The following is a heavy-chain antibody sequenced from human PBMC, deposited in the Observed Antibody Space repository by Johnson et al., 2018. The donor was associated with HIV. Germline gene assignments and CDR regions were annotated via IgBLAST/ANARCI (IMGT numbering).Heavy chain of an antibody. CDR1: GFTFSDYY. V-gene: IGHV3-11*04. D-gene: IGHD5-24*01. Sequence: QVQLVESGGGLVKPGGSLRLSCAASGFTFSDYYMSWIRQAPWKGLEWVSYISSSGSTKYYADSVKGRITISRDNAKNSLYLQMNSLRAEDAAVYFCARERWLQLGAFDIWGQGTLVTVSS. CDR3: ARERWLQLGAFDI. CDR2: ISSSGSTK. J-gene: IGHJ3*02.